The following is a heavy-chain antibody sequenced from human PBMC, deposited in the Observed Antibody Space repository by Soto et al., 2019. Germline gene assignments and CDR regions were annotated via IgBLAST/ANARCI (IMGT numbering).Heavy chain of an antibody. D-gene: IGHD2-21*02. CDR3: ATPRGDYYGGFDI. CDR2: IYPGDSDT. J-gene: IGHJ3*02. Sequence: PGESLKISCKGSGYSFINYWIAWVRQMPGKGLEWMGIIYPGDSDTRYGPSFQGQVTISADKSISTAYLQWSSLKASDTAMYYCATPRGDYYGGFDIWGQGTKVTVSS. V-gene: IGHV5-51*01. CDR1: GYSFINYW.